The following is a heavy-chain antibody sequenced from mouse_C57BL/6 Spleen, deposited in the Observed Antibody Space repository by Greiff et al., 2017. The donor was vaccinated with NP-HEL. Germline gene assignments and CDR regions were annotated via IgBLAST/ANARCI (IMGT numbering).Heavy chain of an antibody. CDR1: GFNIKDYY. J-gene: IGHJ4*01. V-gene: IGHV14-2*01. CDR3: AMVTTGGYAMDY. Sequence: EVKVVESGAELVKPGASVKLSCTASGFNIKDYYMHWVKQRTEQGLEWIGRIDPEDGETKYAPKFQGKATITADTSSNTAYLQLSSLTSEDTAVYYCAMVTTGGYAMDYWGQGTSVTVSS. D-gene: IGHD2-2*01. CDR2: IDPEDGET.